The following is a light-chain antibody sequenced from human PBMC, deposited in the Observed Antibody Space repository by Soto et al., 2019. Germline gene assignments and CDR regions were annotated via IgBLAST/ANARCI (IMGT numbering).Light chain of an antibody. CDR2: AAS. J-gene: IGKJ4*01. CDR1: QGITNW. V-gene: IGKV1D-12*01. CDR3: QQAHSFPPT. Sequence: DVQMTQSPSSVSESVGDRVTISCRASQGITNWLAWYQQKPGKAPELLIHAASSLQSGVPSRFSGSGSGTDFTLTITSLQAEDCANYFCQQAHSFPPTFGGGTKVEIK.